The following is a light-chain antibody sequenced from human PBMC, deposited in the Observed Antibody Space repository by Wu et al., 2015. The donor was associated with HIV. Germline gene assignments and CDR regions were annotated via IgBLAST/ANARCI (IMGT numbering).Light chain of an antibody. CDR3: QQYGRSPPWT. V-gene: IGKV3-20*01. J-gene: IGKJ1*01. Sequence: EIVLTQSPGTLSLSPGERATLSCRASQSVSRYQLAWYQQKPGQAPRLLIYVASSRATGVPDRFSGSGSGTDFTLSISRLEPEDFAVYFCQQYGRSPPWTFGQGTKVEIK. CDR1: QSVSRYQ. CDR2: VAS.